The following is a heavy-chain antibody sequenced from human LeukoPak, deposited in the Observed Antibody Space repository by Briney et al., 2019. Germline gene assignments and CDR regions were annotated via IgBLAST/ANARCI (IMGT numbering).Heavy chain of an antibody. CDR3: ARGGDGVKY. Sequence: SQTLSLTCAVSGGSISSGGYSWSWIRQPPGKGLEWIGYIYHSGSTYYNPSLKSRVTISVDRSKNQFSLKLSSVTAADTAVYYCARGGDGVKYWGQGTLVTVSS. CDR2: IYHSGST. CDR1: GGSISSGGYS. V-gene: IGHV4-30-2*01. J-gene: IGHJ4*02. D-gene: IGHD3-10*01.